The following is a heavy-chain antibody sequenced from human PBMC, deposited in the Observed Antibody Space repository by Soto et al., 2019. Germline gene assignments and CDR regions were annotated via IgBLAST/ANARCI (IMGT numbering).Heavy chain of an antibody. CDR2: IYYSGST. CDR3: ARVGGQYSRGWYTDLRNWFDP. J-gene: IGHJ5*02. Sequence: SQTMSPTCTVSARSLSSGCYEWTWIRQHPGKGLDGIEYIYYSGSTYYNPSLKSRVTISVDTSKNQSSLKLSSVPAADTAVYYCARVGGQYSRGWYTDLRNWFDPWGQGTLVTVSS. V-gene: IGHV4-31*03. CDR1: ARSLSSGCYE. D-gene: IGHD6-19*01.